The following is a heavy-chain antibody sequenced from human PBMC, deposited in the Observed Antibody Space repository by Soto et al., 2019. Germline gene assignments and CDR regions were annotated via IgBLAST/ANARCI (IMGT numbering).Heavy chain of an antibody. D-gene: IGHD5-12*01. CDR1: GGTFSSYA. Sequence: GASVKVSCKASGGTFSSYAISCVRQAPGQGLEWMGGIIPIFGTANYAQKFQGRVTITADESTSTAYMELSSLRSEDTAVYYCARFRHSGYDYSPFDYWGQGTLVTVSS. J-gene: IGHJ4*02. CDR2: IIPIFGTA. V-gene: IGHV1-69*13. CDR3: ARFRHSGYDYSPFDY.